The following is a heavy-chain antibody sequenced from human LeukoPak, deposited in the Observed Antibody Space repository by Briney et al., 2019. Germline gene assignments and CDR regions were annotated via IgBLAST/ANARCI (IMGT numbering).Heavy chain of an antibody. CDR2: INPNSGGT. Sequence: GASVKVSCKASGYTFTGYYMHWVRQAPGQGLEWMGWINPNSGGTNYAQKFQCRVTMTRDTSISTAYMEVSRLRSDDTAVHYCARDRTRRWFGESHYGMDVWGQGSTVTLSS. D-gene: IGHD3-10*01. CDR1: GYTFTGYY. J-gene: IGHJ6*02. V-gene: IGHV1-2*02. CDR3: ARDRTRRWFGESHYGMDV.